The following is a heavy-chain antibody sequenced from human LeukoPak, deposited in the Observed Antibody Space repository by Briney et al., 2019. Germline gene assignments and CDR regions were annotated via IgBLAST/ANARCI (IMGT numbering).Heavy chain of an antibody. Sequence: SPSETLSLTCTVSGGSISSSSYYWGWIRQPPGKGLEWIGSIYYSGSTYYNPSLKSRVTISVDTPKNQFSLKLSSVTAADTAVYYCATIDGYNTPGNDYWGQGTLVTVSS. D-gene: IGHD5-24*01. J-gene: IGHJ4*02. CDR1: GGSISSSSYY. CDR3: ATIDGYNTPGNDY. CDR2: IYYSGST. V-gene: IGHV4-39*01.